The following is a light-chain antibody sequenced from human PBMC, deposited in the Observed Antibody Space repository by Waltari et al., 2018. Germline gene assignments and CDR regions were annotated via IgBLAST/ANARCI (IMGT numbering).Light chain of an antibody. J-gene: IGKJ1*01. CDR1: QSVSNSY. Sequence: EFVLTQSPGTLSLSPGERGTLSCRASQSVSNSYLAWYQQQPGQATRLLIYGASSTATGIPDMFSSSASRTDFTLTISRQAPEDFAVYYRQQYNSSTPRFGQGTKVEIK. CDR2: GAS. CDR3: QQYNSSTPR. V-gene: IGKV3-20*01.